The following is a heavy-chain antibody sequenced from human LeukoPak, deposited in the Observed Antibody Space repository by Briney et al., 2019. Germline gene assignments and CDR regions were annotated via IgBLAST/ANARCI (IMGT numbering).Heavy chain of an antibody. Sequence: GGSLRLSCAASGFTFSSYAMSWVRQAPGKGLEWVSAISDSGGKTYYADSAKGRFTISRDNSKNTLYLQMNSLRAEDTAVYYCAKPPTGAADVRDFWGQGTLVTVSS. V-gene: IGHV3-23*01. CDR3: AKPPTGAADVRDF. CDR1: GFTFSSYA. CDR2: ISDSGGKT. D-gene: IGHD7-27*01. J-gene: IGHJ4*02.